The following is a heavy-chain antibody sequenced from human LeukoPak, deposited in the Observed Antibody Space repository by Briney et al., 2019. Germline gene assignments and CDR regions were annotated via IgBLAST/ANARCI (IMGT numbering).Heavy chain of an antibody. J-gene: IGHJ3*02. D-gene: IGHD2-21*01. CDR3: ARVRIMNHDQAFDI. CDR1: GFTFSNYV. Sequence: GGSLRLSCAASGFTFSNYVMHWVRQAPAKALAGVASIRHDERIIQYTDSVQGRITISRDTSKKTLYPQMKSLRGHDTAVYYCARVRIMNHDQAFDIWGEGTMVSVSS. CDR2: IRHDERII. V-gene: IGHV3-30*02.